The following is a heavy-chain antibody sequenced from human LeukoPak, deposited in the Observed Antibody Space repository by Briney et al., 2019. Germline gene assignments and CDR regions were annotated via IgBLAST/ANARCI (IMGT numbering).Heavy chain of an antibody. D-gene: IGHD5-24*01. CDR3: ARSYRDVYIRGAFDI. CDR2: IRSKSDGGTT. Sequence: GGSLTLSCIVSGFTFSTAWMTWVRQAPGKGLEWVGLIRSKSDGGTTDYPAPVKGRFTISRHNSRNTVYLQMSSLRPEDTAVYYCARSYRDVYIRGAFDIWGQGTLVTVSS. V-gene: IGHV3-15*01. J-gene: IGHJ3*02. CDR1: GFTFSTAW.